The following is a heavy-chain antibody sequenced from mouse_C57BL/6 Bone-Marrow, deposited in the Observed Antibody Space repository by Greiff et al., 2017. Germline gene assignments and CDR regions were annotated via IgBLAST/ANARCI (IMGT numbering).Heavy chain of an antibody. CDR2: INPDSSTI. D-gene: IGHD2-1*01. V-gene: IGHV4-1*01. J-gene: IGHJ4*01. CDR3: ARRRGNYVPYAMDY. CDR1: AVDFSRYW. Sequence: PAAAVDFSRYWMSWVRRAPGKGLEWIGEINPDSSTINYAPSLKDKFIISRDNAKNTLYLQMSKVRSEDTALYYCARRRGNYVPYAMDYWGQGTSVTVSS.